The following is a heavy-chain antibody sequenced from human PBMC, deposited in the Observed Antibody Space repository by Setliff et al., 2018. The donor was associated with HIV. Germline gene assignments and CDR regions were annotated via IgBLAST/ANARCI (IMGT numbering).Heavy chain of an antibody. Sequence: PSETLSLTCTVSGDSINSGDFYWHWIRQQPGKGPQWIGYIFYSGNTSYTPSLKSRITISIDTSKNQFSLSLSSVTAADTAVYFCARRPRVTARTIDPWGQGTLVTVSS. CDR2: IFYSGNT. V-gene: IGHV4-31*03. D-gene: IGHD2-21*01. CDR3: ARRPRVTARTIDP. CDR1: GDSINSGDFY. J-gene: IGHJ5*02.